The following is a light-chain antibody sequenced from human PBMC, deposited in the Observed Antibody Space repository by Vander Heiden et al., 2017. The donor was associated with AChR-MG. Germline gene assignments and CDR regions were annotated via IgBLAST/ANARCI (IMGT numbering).Light chain of an antibody. CDR3: AVWDDSLNGAV. CDR2: TNN. V-gene: IGLV1-44*01. J-gene: IGLJ7*01. Sequence: QSVVTQPPSASGTPGQRVTISCSGSSSNIGRNNVNWYQQLPGTAPKVVIYTNNQRPSWVPDRFSGSKSGTSASLAISGLQSEDEADYYCAVWDDSLNGAVFGGGTQLTVL. CDR1: SSNIGRNN.